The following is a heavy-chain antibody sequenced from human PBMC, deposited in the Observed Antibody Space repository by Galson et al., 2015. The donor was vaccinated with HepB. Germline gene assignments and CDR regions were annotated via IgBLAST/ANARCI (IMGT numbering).Heavy chain of an antibody. CDR1: GFSFRSYG. J-gene: IGHJ4*02. V-gene: IGHV3-30*18. Sequence: LRLSCAASGFSFRSYGMHWVRQAPGKGLEWVVLILYDGSQKYYGDSVKGRFTISRDDSKNTLHLQMNSLRTEDTAVYFCAKIMRRGPLVRGIIPDFWGQGTLVTVSS. CDR3: AKIMRRGPLVRGIIPDF. CDR2: ILYDGSQK. D-gene: IGHD3-10*01.